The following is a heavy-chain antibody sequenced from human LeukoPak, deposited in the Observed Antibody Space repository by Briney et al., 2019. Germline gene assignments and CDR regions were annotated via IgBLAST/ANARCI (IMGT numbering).Heavy chain of an antibody. J-gene: IGHJ4*02. D-gene: IGHD5/OR15-5a*01. V-gene: IGHV6-1*01. CDR1: GDSESSNSAA. Sequence: SQTLLLTCAISGDSESSNSAAVNWIRQSPSRGLEWLGRAYYRSRWYNDYAASVKSRIIINPDTSKNQFSLQLNSVTPEDTAVYYCARGKSGKEVSLFEYWGQGTLVTVSS. CDR2: AYYRSRWYN. CDR3: ARGKSGKEVSLFEY.